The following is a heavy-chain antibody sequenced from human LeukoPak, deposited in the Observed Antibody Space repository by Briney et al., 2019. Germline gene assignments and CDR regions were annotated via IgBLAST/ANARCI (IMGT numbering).Heavy chain of an antibody. CDR3: AKGLLLWFGAYGVDV. CDR2: ISFDGSKE. Sequence: GGSLRLSCAASGFTFSSYGMHWVRQAPGRGLEWVAFISFDGSKEYYADSVKGRFTISRDNSKNTVYLQMNSLRAEDTAVYYCAKGLLLWFGAYGVDVWGPGTTVTVSS. V-gene: IGHV3-30*18. J-gene: IGHJ6*02. D-gene: IGHD3-10*01. CDR1: GFTFSSYG.